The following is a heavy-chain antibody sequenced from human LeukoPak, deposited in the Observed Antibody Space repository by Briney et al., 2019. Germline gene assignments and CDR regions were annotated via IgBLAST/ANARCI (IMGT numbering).Heavy chain of an antibody. CDR2: INSAGSTT. J-gene: IGHJ2*01. CDR1: GFTLSSYW. CDR3: ARGEASDWYFDL. V-gene: IGHV3-74*01. D-gene: IGHD1-26*01. Sequence: GGSLRLSCAASGFTLSSYWMQGVRHAPGKGVGWLLRINSAGSTTTYADSVKGRFTISRDNAKNTLYLQMNSLRAQDTAVYYCARGEASDWYFDLWGRGTLVTVSS.